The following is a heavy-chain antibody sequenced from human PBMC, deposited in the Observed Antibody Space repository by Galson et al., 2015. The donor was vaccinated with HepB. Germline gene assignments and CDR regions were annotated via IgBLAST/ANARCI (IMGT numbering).Heavy chain of an antibody. J-gene: IGHJ4*02. V-gene: IGHV3-11*01. D-gene: IGHD2/OR15-2a*01. CDR2: ISGSGGTI. CDR1: GFTFSDYY. CDR3: ARCNGMLRGIDS. Sequence: SLRLSCAASGFTFSDYYTTWIRQAPGKGLEWVSYISGSGGTIYYADSVRGRFTLSRDNAKNSLYLQMNSPRAEDTAIYYCARCNGMLRGIDSWGQGALVTVSS.